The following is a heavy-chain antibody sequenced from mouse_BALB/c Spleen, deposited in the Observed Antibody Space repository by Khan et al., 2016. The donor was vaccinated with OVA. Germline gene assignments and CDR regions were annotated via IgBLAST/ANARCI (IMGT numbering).Heavy chain of an antibody. V-gene: IGHV5-17*02. D-gene: IGHD1-1*01. CDR2: ISGDSSTI. Sequence: EVELVESGGGLVQPGGSRKLSCAASGFTFSSYGMHWVRQAPEKGLEWVAYISGDSSTIYYADTVKGRFTISRDNPNKTLFLQMTSLTSEDTAMYYCATSYYYGYYFDYWGPGTTLTVSS. CDR1: GFTFSSYG. CDR3: ATSYYYGYYFDY. J-gene: IGHJ2*01.